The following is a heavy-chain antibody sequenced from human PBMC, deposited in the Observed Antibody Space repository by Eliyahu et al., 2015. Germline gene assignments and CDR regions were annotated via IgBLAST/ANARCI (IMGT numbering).Heavy chain of an antibody. CDR1: GFSLSTSGVG. CDR3: AHRVKLGEIAAAAFDY. V-gene: IGHV2-5*02. D-gene: IGHD6-13*01. Sequence: QITLKESGPTLVKPTQTLTLTCTFSGFSLSTSGVGVGWIRQPPGKALEWLALIYWDDDKRYSPSLKSRLTITKDTSKNQVVLTMTNMDPVDTATYYCAHRVKLGEIAAAAFDYWGQGTLVTVSS. J-gene: IGHJ4*02. CDR2: IYWDDDK.